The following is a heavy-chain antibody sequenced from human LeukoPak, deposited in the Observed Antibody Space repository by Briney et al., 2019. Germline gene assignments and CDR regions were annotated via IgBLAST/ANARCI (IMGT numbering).Heavy chain of an antibody. CDR2: ISSSTTTTI. V-gene: IGHV3-48*01. CDR1: GFTFSSYS. Sequence: PGGSPRLSCAASGFTFSSYSMNWVRQAPGKGLEWVSYISSSTTTTIYYADSVKGRFTISRDNAKNSLYLQINSLRAEDTAVFYCARSRSGSYFDYWGQGTLVTVSS. CDR3: ARSRSGSYFDY. D-gene: IGHD1-26*01. J-gene: IGHJ4*02.